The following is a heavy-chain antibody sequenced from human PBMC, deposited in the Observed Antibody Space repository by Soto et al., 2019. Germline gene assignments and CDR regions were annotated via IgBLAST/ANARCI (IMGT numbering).Heavy chain of an antibody. J-gene: IGHJ4*02. CDR3: ARDSRDSSGIHDY. CDR2: ISHDGSNK. V-gene: IGHV3-30-3*01. CDR1: GLTLSGYA. Sequence: HGGSIRLSCAACGLTLSGYAMHLVLQAPGKGLEWVAVISHDGSNKYYADSVKGRFTISRDNSKNTLYLQMNSLRAEDTAVYYCARDSRDSSGIHDYWGQGTLVTVSS. D-gene: IGHD3-22*01.